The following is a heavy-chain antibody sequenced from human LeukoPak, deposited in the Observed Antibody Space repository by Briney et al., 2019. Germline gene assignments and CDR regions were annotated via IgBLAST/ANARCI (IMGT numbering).Heavy chain of an antibody. J-gene: IGHJ4*02. CDR1: GGSISSYY. CDR2: IYYSGST. D-gene: IGHD5-18*01. CDR3: GRREMEHTWIQLWLPAPRALEFDY. V-gene: IGHV4-59*08. Sequence: PSETLSLTCTVSGGSISSYYWSWLRQPPGQGLEWIGYIYYSGSTNYNPSLKSRVTISVATSKTPFSLKLSPVTAAAAVDYYWGRREMEHTWIQLWLPAPRALEFDYWGQGTLVTVSS.